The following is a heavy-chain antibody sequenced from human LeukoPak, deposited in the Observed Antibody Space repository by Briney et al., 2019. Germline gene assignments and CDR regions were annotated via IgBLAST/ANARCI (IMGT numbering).Heavy chain of an antibody. V-gene: IGHV1-18*01. CDR1: GYTFTSYG. CDR3: ARLPGLYYDIMPTRINFGY. D-gene: IGHD3-9*01. CDR2: ISAYNGNT. J-gene: IGHJ4*02. Sequence: GASVKVSCKASGYTFTSYGISWVRQAPGQGLEWMGWISAYNGNTNYAQKLQGRVTMTTDTSTSTAYMELRSLRSDDTAVYYCARLPGLYYDIMPTRINFGYWGQGTLVTVSS.